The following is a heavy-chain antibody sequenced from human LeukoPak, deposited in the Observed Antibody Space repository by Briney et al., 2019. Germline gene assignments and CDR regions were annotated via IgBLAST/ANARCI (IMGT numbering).Heavy chain of an antibody. CDR1: GFTLDDYA. V-gene: IGHV3-9*01. J-gene: IGHJ4*02. Sequence: GGSLRLSCAASGFTLDDYAMHWVRQAPGKGLEWVSGISWNSGSIGYADSVKGRFTISRDNAKNSLYLQMNSLRAEDTALYYCAKVLDYGDYYFDYWGQGTLVTVSS. CDR3: AKVLDYGDYYFDY. D-gene: IGHD4-17*01. CDR2: ISWNSGSI.